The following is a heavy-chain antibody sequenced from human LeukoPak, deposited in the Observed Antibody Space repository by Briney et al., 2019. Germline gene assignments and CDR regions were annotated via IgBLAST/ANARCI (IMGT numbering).Heavy chain of an antibody. V-gene: IGHV3-15*01. J-gene: IGHJ5*02. Sequence: PGGSLRLSCAASGFIFSNAWMSWVRQAPGKGLEWIGRIRSATAGGTIDYAAPVKGRFTISRDESKNTLYLQLSSLSTKDTAVYFCTAYYDLRGGYNTRHYRWGQGNPVT. CDR2: IRSATAGGTI. CDR1: GFIFSNAW. CDR3: TAYYDLRGGYNTRHYR. D-gene: IGHD3-3*01.